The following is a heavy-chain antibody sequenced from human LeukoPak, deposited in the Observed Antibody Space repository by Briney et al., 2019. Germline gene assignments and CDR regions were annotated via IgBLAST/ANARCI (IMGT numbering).Heavy chain of an antibody. D-gene: IGHD3-22*01. Sequence: SETLSLTCAVYGGSFSGYYWSWIRQPPGKGLEWIGEINHGGSTNYNPSLKSRVTISVDTSKNQFSLKLSSVTAADTAVYYCARGVITMMQFDPWGQGTLVTVSS. V-gene: IGHV4-34*01. CDR2: INHGGST. CDR3: ARGVITMMQFDP. J-gene: IGHJ5*02. CDR1: GGSFSGYY.